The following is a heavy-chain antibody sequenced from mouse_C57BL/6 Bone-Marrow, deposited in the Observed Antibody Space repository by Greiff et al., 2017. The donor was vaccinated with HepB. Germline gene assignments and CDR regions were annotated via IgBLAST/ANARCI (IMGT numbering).Heavy chain of an antibody. CDR1: GFNIKNTY. V-gene: IGHV14-3*01. D-gene: IGHD1-1*01. CDR2: IDPANGNT. CDR3: ARVTTVVATRDYAMDY. Sequence: VQLQQSVAELVRPGASVKLSCTASGFNIKNTYMHWVKQRPEQGLEWIGRIDPANGNTKYAPKFQGKATIAADTSSNTAYLQLSSLTSEDTAIYYCARVTTVVATRDYAMDYWGQGTSVTVSS. J-gene: IGHJ4*01.